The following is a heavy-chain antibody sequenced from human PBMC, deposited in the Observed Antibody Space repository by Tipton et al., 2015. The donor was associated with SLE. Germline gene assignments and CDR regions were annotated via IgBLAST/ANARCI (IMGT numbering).Heavy chain of an antibody. D-gene: IGHD6-13*01. CDR3: ARGVLSSRWTLDGMDV. CDR2: IYHSGST. CDR1: AFSISSGFY. Sequence: TLSLTCAVSAFSISSGFYWGWIRQSPGQGLEWIGSIYHSGSTYYNPSLKSRVTISVDTSKNQFSLKLSSVTAADTAVYYCARGVLSSRWTLDGMDVWGQGTTVTVSS. J-gene: IGHJ6*02. V-gene: IGHV4-38-2*01.